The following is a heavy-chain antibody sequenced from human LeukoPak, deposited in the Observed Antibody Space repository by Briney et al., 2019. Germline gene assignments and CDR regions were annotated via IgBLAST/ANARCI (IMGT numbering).Heavy chain of an antibody. CDR3: ARGRRVVVPAAISWFDP. Sequence: SETLSLTCAVYGGSFSGYYWSWIRQPPGKGLEWIGEINHSGSTNYNPSLKSRVTISVDTSKNQFSLKLSSVTAADTAVYYCARGRRVVVPAAISWFDPWGQGTLVPVSS. D-gene: IGHD2-2*01. V-gene: IGHV4-34*01. CDR2: INHSGST. J-gene: IGHJ5*02. CDR1: GGSFSGYY.